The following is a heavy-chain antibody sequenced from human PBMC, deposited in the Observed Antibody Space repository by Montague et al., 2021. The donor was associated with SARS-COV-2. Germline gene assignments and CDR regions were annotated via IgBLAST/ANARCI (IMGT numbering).Heavy chain of an antibody. CDR3: ARETMTADAFDI. Sequence: SATLSLTCTVSGASVGSSDWGWIRQSPGKGLEWIGYFYSVGSTDYNPSLKSRATISRDTSKNQFSLKVRSVTAADTAVYYCARETMTADAFDIWGQGTMVTVSS. J-gene: IGHJ3*02. CDR2: FYSVGST. D-gene: IGHD1-14*01. CDR1: GASVGSSD. V-gene: IGHV4-59*02.